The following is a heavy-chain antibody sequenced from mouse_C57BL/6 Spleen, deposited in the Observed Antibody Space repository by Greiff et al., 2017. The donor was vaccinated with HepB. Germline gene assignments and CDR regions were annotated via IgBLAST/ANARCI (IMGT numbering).Heavy chain of an antibody. Sequence: VQLKESGPGLVKPSQSLSLTCSVTGYSITSGYYWNWIRQFPGNKLEWMGYISYDGSNNYNPSLKNRISITRDTSKNQFFLKLNSVTTEDTATYYCARALDYYAMDYWGQGTSVTVSS. CDR1: GYSITSGYY. V-gene: IGHV3-6*01. CDR3: ARALDYYAMDY. CDR2: ISYDGSN. J-gene: IGHJ4*01.